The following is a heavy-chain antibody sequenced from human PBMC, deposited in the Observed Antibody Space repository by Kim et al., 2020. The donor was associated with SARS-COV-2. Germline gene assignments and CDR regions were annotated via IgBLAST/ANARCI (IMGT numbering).Heavy chain of an antibody. Sequence: SETLSLTCAVYGGSFSGYYWSWIRQPPGKGLEWIGEINHSGSTNYNPSLKSRVTISVDTSKNQFSLKLSSVTAADTAVYYCASRIAAGRYYYYGMDVWGQGTTVTVSS. D-gene: IGHD6-13*01. CDR1: GGSFSGYY. CDR3: ASRIAAGRYYYYGMDV. J-gene: IGHJ6*02. V-gene: IGHV4-34*01. CDR2: INHSGST.